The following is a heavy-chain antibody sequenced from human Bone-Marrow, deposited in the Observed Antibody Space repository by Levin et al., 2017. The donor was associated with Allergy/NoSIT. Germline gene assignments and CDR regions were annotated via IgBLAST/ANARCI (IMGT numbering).Heavy chain of an antibody. CDR1: GFTFSTYW. CDR2: INTDGSST. V-gene: IGHV3-74*01. D-gene: IGHD3-3*01. Sequence: GGSLRLSCAATGFTFSTYWMHWVRQAPGKGLVWVSRINTDGSSTSYADSVKGRFTVSRDNAKNTLNLQMNSLRAEDTAVYYCGRKTKKDIWSDKDALEIWGQGTKVTVSS. CDR3: GRKTKKDIWSDKDALEI. J-gene: IGHJ3*02.